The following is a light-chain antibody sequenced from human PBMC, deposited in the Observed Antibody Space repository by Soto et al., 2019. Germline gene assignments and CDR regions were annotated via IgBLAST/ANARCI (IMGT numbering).Light chain of an antibody. CDR1: QSVSSN. CDR2: GAS. J-gene: IGKJ1*01. Sequence: ILMTQSPATLSVSPGERATLSCRASQSVSSNLAWYQQKPGRAPRLLIYGASTRATGIPARFSGSGSGTEFTLTISSLQSEDFAVYYCQQYNNWPRTFGQGTKVDI. V-gene: IGKV3-15*01. CDR3: QQYNNWPRT.